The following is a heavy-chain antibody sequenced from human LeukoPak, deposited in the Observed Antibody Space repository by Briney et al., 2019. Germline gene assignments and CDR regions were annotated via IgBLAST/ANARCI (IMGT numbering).Heavy chain of an antibody. Sequence: GGTLRLSCAASGFTFSSYGMSWVRQAPGKGLEWVSAISGSGGSTYYADSVKGRFTISRDNSKNTLYLQMNSLRAEDTAVHYCAELGITMIGGVWGKGTTVTISS. J-gene: IGHJ6*04. CDR2: ISGSGGST. CDR3: AELGITMIGGV. CDR1: GFTFSSYG. V-gene: IGHV3-23*01. D-gene: IGHD3-10*02.